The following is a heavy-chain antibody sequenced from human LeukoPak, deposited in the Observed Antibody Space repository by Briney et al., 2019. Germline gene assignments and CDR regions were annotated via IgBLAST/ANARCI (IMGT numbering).Heavy chain of an antibody. Sequence: SETLSLTCTVSAGSISSSSYYWGWIRQPPGKGLEWIGTIYYSGSTYYNPSLKSRVTISVDTSENQFSLKLRSVTAADTAVYYCATGYTSNCPYNWGQGTLVTVSS. J-gene: IGHJ4*02. V-gene: IGHV4-39*01. CDR1: AGSISSSSYY. CDR2: IYYSGST. CDR3: ATGYTSNCPYN. D-gene: IGHD6-13*01.